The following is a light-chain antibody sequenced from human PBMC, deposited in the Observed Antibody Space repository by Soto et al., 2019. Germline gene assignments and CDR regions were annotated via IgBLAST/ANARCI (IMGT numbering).Light chain of an antibody. V-gene: IGKV1-5*03. CDR3: QQLNSYPIT. J-gene: IGKJ5*01. Sequence: DIQMTQSPSTLSGSVGDRVTITCRASQTISSWLAWYQQKPGKAPKLLIYKASTLKSGVPSRFSGSGSGTDFTLTISCLQPEDFATYYCQQLNSYPITFGQGTRLEIK. CDR2: KAS. CDR1: QTISSW.